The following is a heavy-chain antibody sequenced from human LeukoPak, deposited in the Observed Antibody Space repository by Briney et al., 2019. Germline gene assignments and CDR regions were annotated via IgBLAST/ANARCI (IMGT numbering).Heavy chain of an antibody. Sequence: SETLSLTCAVYGGSFSGHYWNWIRQPPGKGLEWIAEINHSGSTKYNPSLKSRVTISVDTSKSQFSLKLTSVTAADTAVYYCARGPAIASGYSSGWYVNYWGQGTLVTVSS. CDR1: GGSFSGHY. J-gene: IGHJ4*02. CDR2: INHSGST. D-gene: IGHD6-19*01. V-gene: IGHV4-34*01. CDR3: ARGPAIASGYSSGWYVNY.